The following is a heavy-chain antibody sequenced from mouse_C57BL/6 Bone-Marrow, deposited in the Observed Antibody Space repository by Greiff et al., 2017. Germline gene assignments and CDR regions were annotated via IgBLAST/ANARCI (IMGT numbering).Heavy chain of an antibody. CDR3: RDMDY. CDR1: GFNIKDDY. V-gene: IGHV14-4*01. J-gene: IGHJ4*01. Sequence: EVQLQQSGAELVRPGASVKLSCTASGFNIKDDYMHWVKQRPEQDLEWIGWIDPENGDTEYASKFQGKATITADTSANTDYLQMSSLTSEDTAGYYCRDMDYWGQGTTVSVSS. CDR2: IDPENGDT.